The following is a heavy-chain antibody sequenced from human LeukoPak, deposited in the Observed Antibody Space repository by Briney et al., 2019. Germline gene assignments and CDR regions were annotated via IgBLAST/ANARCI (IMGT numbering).Heavy chain of an antibody. V-gene: IGHV4-38-2*01. D-gene: IGHD2-2*01. Sequence: PSETLSLTCDVSDYSISSGYYWAWIRQPPGKGLEWIGYIYYSGSTYYNPSLKSRVTISVDTSKNQFSLKLSSVTAADTAVYYCARVWYQLLAGWFDPWGQGTLVTVSS. CDR3: ARVWYQLLAGWFDP. CDR2: IYYSGST. CDR1: DYSISSGYY. J-gene: IGHJ5*02.